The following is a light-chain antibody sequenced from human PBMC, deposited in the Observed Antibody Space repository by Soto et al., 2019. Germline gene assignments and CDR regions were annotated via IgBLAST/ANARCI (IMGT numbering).Light chain of an antibody. CDR3: QHYNSYSWT. V-gene: IGKV1-5*01. Sequence: DIQMTQSPSTLSASVGDRVTITCRASQSISSWLAWYQQEPGKAPTLLIYDASSLKSGVPSRFSGSGSGTEFTLTISSLQPDDFATYYCQHYNSYSWTFGQGTKVDIK. CDR2: DAS. CDR1: QSISSW. J-gene: IGKJ1*01.